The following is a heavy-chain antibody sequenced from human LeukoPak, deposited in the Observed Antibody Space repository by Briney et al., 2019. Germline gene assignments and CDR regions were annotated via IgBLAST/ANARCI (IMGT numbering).Heavy chain of an antibody. D-gene: IGHD2-2*01. CDR1: GFTFSSYA. V-gene: IGHV3-64D*06. Sequence: GGSLRLSCSASGFTFSSYAMHWVRQAPGKGLEYVSAISSNGGSTYYADSVKGRFTISRDNSQNTLYLQMSSLRAEDTAVYYCVKEGCSSTSCYGGIDPWGQGTLVTVSS. CDR3: VKEGCSSTSCYGGIDP. CDR2: ISSNGGST. J-gene: IGHJ5*02.